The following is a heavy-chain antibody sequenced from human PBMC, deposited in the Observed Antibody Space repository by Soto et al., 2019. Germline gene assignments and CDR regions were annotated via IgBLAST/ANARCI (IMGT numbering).Heavy chain of an antibody. V-gene: IGHV4-30-4*01. J-gene: IGHJ5*02. Sequence: PSETLSLTCTFSVISINNPDYYWSWMRQPPGKGLEWIGYIYYSGNTYYNPSLRSRIIISLDTSKNQFSLRLSSVTAADTAVYYCASLYCGSACYGLDPWGQGTLVPGSS. CDR1: VISINNPDYY. CDR2: IYYSGNT. CDR3: ASLYCGSACYGLDP. D-gene: IGHD2-21*02.